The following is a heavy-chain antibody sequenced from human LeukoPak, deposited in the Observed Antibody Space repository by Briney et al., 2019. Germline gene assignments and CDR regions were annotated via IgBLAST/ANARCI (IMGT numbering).Heavy chain of an antibody. J-gene: IGHJ4*02. CDR2: IYYSGST. CDR1: GGSISSYY. D-gene: IGHD3-22*01. Sequence: ASETLSLTCTVSGGSISSYYWSWIRQPPGKGLEWIGYIYYSGSTNYNPSLKSRATISVDYSRNQFSLGLSSVTAADTAVYYCARGIPGYFGTSGYYYEYWGQGTLVTVSS. CDR3: ARGIPGYFGTSGYYYEY. V-gene: IGHV4-59*12.